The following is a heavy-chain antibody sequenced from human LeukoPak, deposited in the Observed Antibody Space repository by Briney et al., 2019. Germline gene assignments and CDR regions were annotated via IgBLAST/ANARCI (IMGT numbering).Heavy chain of an antibody. CDR3: AKGSSSSRPYYFDY. V-gene: IGHV3-23*01. D-gene: IGHD6-13*01. J-gene: IGHJ4*02. CDR2: ITDSSTST. Sequence: GGSLRLSCAASGFTFNNYVMNWVRQAPGKGLEWVSAITDSSTSTYYADSVKGRFTISRHNSKNTLYLQMNSLRAEDTAVYYCAKGSSSSRPYYFDYWGQGTLVTVSS. CDR1: GFTFNNYV.